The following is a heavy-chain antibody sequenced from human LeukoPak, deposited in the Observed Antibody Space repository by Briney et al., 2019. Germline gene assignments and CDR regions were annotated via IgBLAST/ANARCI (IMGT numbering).Heavy chain of an antibody. D-gene: IGHD3-3*01. V-gene: IGHV3-49*04. CDR1: GFTFSSYS. Sequence: PGGSLRLSCAASGFTFSSYSMNWVRQAPGKGLEWVGFIRSKAYGGTTEYAASVKGRFTISRDDSKSIAYLQMNSLKTEDTAVYYCTREEYYDFWRGDGGPFDYWGQGTLVTVSS. CDR2: IRSKAYGGTT. J-gene: IGHJ4*02. CDR3: TREEYYDFWRGDGGPFDY.